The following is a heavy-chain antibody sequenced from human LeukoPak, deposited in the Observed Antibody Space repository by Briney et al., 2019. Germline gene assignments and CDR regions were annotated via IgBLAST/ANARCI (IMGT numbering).Heavy chain of an antibody. CDR3: ARDISTIVDIVATILDY. J-gene: IGHJ4*02. CDR2: TYYRSKWYN. Sequence: SQTLSLTCAISGDSVSSNSAAWKWIRQSPSRGLEWLGRTYYRSKWYNDYAVSVKSRITINPDTSKNQFSLQLNSVTPEDTAVYYCARDISTIVDIVATILDYWGQGTLVTVSS. D-gene: IGHD5-12*01. V-gene: IGHV6-1*01. CDR1: GDSVSSNSAA.